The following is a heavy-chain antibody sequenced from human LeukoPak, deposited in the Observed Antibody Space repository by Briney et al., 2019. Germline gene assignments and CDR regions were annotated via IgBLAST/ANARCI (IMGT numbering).Heavy chain of an antibody. CDR1: GGLMYSFY. CDR3: ARLKFYDSTGYSPGHYMDV. V-gene: IGHV4-4*07. J-gene: IGHJ6*03. CDR2: LYPGVSS. Sequence: SETLSLTCTVSGGLMYSFYWSWIRQSAEKGLEWIGRLYPGVSSDYNPSLKSRVTMSVDTPKKQFDLKLRAVTAADTAVYYCARLKFYDSTGYSPGHYMDVWGKGTTVIVSS. D-gene: IGHD3-22*01.